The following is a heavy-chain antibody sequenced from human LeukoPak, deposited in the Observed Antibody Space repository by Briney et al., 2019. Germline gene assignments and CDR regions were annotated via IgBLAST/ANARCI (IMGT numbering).Heavy chain of an antibody. J-gene: IGHJ5*02. CDR1: GFTFDDYA. Sequence: GGSLRLSCAASGFTFDDYAMTWVRQAPGEGPEWVSAINWNGGSTHYADSVKGRFTISRDNAKKSLYLQMNNLRAEDTAFYHCARVWKTVTIFGVVGGFDPWGQGTLVTVSS. CDR3: ARVWKTVTIFGVVGGFDP. CDR2: INWNGGST. V-gene: IGHV3-20*01. D-gene: IGHD3-3*01.